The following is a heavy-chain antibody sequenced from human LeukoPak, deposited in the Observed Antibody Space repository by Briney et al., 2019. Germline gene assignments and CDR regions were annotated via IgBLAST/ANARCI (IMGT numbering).Heavy chain of an antibody. CDR1: GFTFSSYG. D-gene: IGHD3-10*01. V-gene: IGHV3-30*02. CDR3: AKPELLWFGEFNYDY. Sequence: GGSLRLSCAASGFTFSSYGMHWARQAPGKGLEGVAFIRYYGSNKYYADSVKGRFTISRDNSKNTLYLQMNSLRAEDTAVYYCAKPELLWFGEFNYDYWGQGTLVTVSS. CDR2: IRYYGSNK. J-gene: IGHJ4*02.